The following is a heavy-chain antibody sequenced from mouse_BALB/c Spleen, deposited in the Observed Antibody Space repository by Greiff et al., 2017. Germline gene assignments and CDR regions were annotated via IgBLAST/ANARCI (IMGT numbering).Heavy chain of an antibody. CDR2: ISYSGST. Sequence: DVHLVESGPGLVKPSQSLSLTCTVTGYSITSDYAWNWIRQFPGNKLEWMGYISYSGSTSYNPSLKSRISITRDTSKNQFFLQLNSVTTEDTATYYCARTPLLRLQVDYWGQGTSVTVSS. CDR1: GYSITSDYA. D-gene: IGHD1-2*01. CDR3: ARTPLLRLQVDY. V-gene: IGHV3-2*02. J-gene: IGHJ4*01.